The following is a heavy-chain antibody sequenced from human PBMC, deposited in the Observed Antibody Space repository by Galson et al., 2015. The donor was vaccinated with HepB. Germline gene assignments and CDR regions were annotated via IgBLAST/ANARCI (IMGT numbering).Heavy chain of an antibody. CDR3: ARVADADYGDHAHFDS. J-gene: IGHJ4*02. D-gene: IGHD4-17*01. V-gene: IGHV3-11*06. CDR2: ISQSGTYT. CDR1: GFTFSDYY. Sequence: SLRLSCAASGFTFSDYYMSWVRQAPGKGLEWISYISQSGTYTNYADSVKGRFTIFRDNAQNSLYLQINSLRAEDTAVYYCARVADADYGDHAHFDSWGQGTLVTLSS.